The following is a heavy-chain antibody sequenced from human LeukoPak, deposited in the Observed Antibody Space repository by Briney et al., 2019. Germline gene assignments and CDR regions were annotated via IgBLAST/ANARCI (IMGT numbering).Heavy chain of an antibody. D-gene: IGHD3-10*01. CDR3: AKGSLYYGSGSPEN. CDR2: ISGSGGST. V-gene: IGHV3-23*01. Sequence: PGGSLRLSCAASGFTFSSYAMSWVRQAPGKGLEWVSAISGSGGSTYYADSVKGRFTISRDNSKNTLYLQMNSLRAEDTAVYYCAKGSLYYGSGSPENWGQGTLVTVSS. J-gene: IGHJ4*02. CDR1: GFTFSSYA.